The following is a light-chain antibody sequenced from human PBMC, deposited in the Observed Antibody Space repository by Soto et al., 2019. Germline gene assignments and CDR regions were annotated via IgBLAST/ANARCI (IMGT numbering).Light chain of an antibody. CDR2: DAS. Sequence: EIVLTQSPATLSLSPGERATLSCRASQSVSSYLAWYQQKPGQAPRLLIYDASNRATGIPARFSGSGSGTDFTLTISSLEPEDFVVYYCQQRSNWPPGFGQGTRLEIK. J-gene: IGKJ5*01. CDR3: QQRSNWPPG. CDR1: QSVSSY. V-gene: IGKV3-11*01.